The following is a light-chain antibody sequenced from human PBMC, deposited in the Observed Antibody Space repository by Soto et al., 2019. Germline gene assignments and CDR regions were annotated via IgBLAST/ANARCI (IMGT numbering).Light chain of an antibody. Sequence: EIVLTQSPGTLSLSPGERATLSCRTSQSVSSSYLAWYQQKPGQAPRLLIYGASTRATGIPDRFSGSGSGTDFTRSISRLEPEDFAVYYCQQYGTSFWTFGQGTKVEIK. CDR2: GAS. V-gene: IGKV3-20*01. J-gene: IGKJ1*01. CDR3: QQYGTSFWT. CDR1: QSVSSSY.